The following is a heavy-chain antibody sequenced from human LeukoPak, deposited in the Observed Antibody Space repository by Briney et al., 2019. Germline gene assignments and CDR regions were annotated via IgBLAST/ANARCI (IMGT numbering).Heavy chain of an antibody. V-gene: IGHV4-4*07. CDR1: GGSISSYY. J-gene: IGHJ6*04. Sequence: SETLSLTCTVSGGSISSYYWSWIRQPAGKGLGWIGRIYTSGSTNYNPSLKSRVTMSVDTSKNQFSLKLSSVTAADTAVYYCARDSWGAYCSSTSCLQDVWGKGTTVTVSS. CDR3: ARDSWGAYCSSTSCLQDV. D-gene: IGHD2-2*01. CDR2: IYTSGST.